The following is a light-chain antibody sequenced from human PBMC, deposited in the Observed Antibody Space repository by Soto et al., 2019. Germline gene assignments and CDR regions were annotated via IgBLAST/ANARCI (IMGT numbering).Light chain of an antibody. Sequence: ALTQPASVSGSPGQSITISCTGTSSDVGTYNYVSWYQHRPGKAPKLMIYDVSYRPSGVSNRFSGSKSANMASLTISGLQAEDEADYYCSSYTTSNTQVFGGGTKVTVL. CDR1: SSDVGTYNY. CDR2: DVS. CDR3: SSYTTSNTQV. V-gene: IGLV2-14*01. J-gene: IGLJ3*02.